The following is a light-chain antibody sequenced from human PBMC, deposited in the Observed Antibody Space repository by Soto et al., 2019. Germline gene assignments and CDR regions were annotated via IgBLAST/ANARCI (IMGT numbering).Light chain of an antibody. V-gene: IGKV1-9*01. J-gene: IGKJ1*01. CDR2: AAS. CDR1: QDISSY. CDR3: QQLNSSPPWT. Sequence: DIPLTQSPSFLSASVGDRVTITCRASQDISSYLAWYQQKPGKAPKLLIYAASTLQSGVPSRFSGSGSGTEFTLTISNLQPEDFATYYCQQLNSSPPWTFGQGTRVEI.